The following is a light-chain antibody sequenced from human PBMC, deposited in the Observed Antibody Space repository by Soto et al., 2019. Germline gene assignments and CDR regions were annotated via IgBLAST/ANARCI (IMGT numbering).Light chain of an antibody. CDR2: EVS. J-gene: IGLJ1*01. V-gene: IGLV2-14*01. CDR1: SSDVGGYNY. CDR3: SSYTSSPNYV. Sequence: QSALTQPASVSGSPGQSITISCTGTSSDVGGYNYVSWYQQHPGKAPKLMIYEVSNRPSGVSNRFSGSKSGNTASLTISGLQAEDEADYYCSSYTSSPNYVFGNGTKVTVL.